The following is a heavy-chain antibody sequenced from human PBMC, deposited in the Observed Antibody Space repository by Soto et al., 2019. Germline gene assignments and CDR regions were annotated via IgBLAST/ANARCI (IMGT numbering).Heavy chain of an antibody. J-gene: IGHJ5*02. Sequence: EVQLVQSGAEVKKPGESLRISCKGSGYSFTSYWISWVRQMPGKGLEWMGRIDPSDSYTNYSPSFQGHVTISADKSISTAYLQWSSLKASDTAMYYCARHQDIVLMVYAVNNWFDPWGQGTLVTVSS. CDR3: ARHQDIVLMVYAVNNWFDP. CDR2: IDPSDSYT. CDR1: GYSFTSYW. D-gene: IGHD2-8*01. V-gene: IGHV5-10-1*03.